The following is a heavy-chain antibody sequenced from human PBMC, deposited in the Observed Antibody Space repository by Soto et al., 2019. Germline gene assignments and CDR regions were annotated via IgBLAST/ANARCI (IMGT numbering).Heavy chain of an antibody. Sequence: QVQLQESGPGLVKPSETLSLTCSVSGGSVSSGSYYWSWIRQSPEKGLEWIGYIHYTGGTKYNPSLTSRVTISADTSRNHFSLKLTSVTAADTAVYYCARLEVGLDYWGQGVLVTVSS. CDR3: ARLEVGLDY. V-gene: IGHV4-61*03. D-gene: IGHD2-2*01. CDR1: GGSVSSGSYY. CDR2: IHYTGGT. J-gene: IGHJ4*02.